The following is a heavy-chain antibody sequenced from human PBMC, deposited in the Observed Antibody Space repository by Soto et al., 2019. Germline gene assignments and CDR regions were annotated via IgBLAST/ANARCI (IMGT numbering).Heavy chain of an antibody. Sequence: GGSLRLSCAASGFTFSNYAMNWVRQAPGKGLEWVSAISNSFSDGNTHYADSVKGRFTISRDNDKNTVFLEMNSLRAEDTAVYYCTKVFSPEGGNYFDHWGQGTLVTVSS. V-gene: IGHV3-23*01. CDR2: ISNSFSDGNT. CDR3: TKVFSPEGGNYFDH. CDR1: GFTFSNYA. J-gene: IGHJ4*02.